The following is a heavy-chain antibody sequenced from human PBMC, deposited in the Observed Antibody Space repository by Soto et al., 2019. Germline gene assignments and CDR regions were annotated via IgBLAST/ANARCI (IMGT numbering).Heavy chain of an antibody. V-gene: IGHV2-5*02. CDR1: GYSLRTSGVG. CDR2: IYWDDDK. J-gene: IGHJ3*02. Sequence: QITLKESGHTQVNPTQTLTLSCTFSGYSLRTSGVGVGWIRQPPGKALKWLALIYWDDDKRYSPSLKSRLTITKDTSKNQVVLTMTNIDPVDTATYYCARVLAHCIDGICYATGYDAFDIWGQGTMVTVSS. CDR3: ARVLAHCIDGICYATGYDAFDI. D-gene: IGHD2-8*01.